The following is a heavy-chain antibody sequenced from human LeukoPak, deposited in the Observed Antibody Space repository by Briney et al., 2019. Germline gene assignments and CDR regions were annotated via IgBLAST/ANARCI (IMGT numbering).Heavy chain of an antibody. CDR3: KITVTTGSNWFDP. Sequence: SETLSLTCAVYGGSFSGYYWSWIRQPPGKGLEWIGEINHSGSTNYNPSLKSRVTISVDTSKNQFSLKLSSVTAADTAVYYCKITVTTGSNWFDPWGQGTLVTVSS. V-gene: IGHV4-34*01. J-gene: IGHJ5*02. CDR1: GGSFSGYY. D-gene: IGHD4-17*01. CDR2: INHSGST.